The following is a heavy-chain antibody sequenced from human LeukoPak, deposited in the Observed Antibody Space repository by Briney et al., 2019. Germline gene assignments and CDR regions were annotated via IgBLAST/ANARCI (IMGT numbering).Heavy chain of an antibody. CDR2: IYYSGST. CDR3: ARRRTQWLFPYYFDY. D-gene: IGHD6-19*01. CDR1: GGSISSYY. J-gene: IGHJ4*02. V-gene: IGHV4-59*12. Sequence: SETLSLTCTVSGGSISSYYWSWIRQPPGKGLEWIGYIYYSGSTNYNPSLKSRVTISVDTSKNQFSLKLSSVTAADTAVYYCARRRTQWLFPYYFDYWGQGTLVTVSS.